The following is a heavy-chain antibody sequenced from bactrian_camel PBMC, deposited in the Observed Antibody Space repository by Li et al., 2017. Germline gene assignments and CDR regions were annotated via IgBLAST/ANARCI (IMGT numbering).Heavy chain of an antibody. CDR2: IYVDSGNS. D-gene: IGHD3*01. CDR1: RADR. CDR3: AAEQAGLMVAIRAAMSSVT. V-gene: IGHV3-3*01. Sequence: HVQLVESGGGSVPTGGSLVLTCVISRADRMGWFRQAPGKEREGVAVIYVDSGNSYYRDSVKGRFTISLDDAKTTAYLEMNGLKPEDAAVYYCAAEQAGLMVAIRAAMSSVTGAREPRSPSP. J-gene: IGHJ6*01.